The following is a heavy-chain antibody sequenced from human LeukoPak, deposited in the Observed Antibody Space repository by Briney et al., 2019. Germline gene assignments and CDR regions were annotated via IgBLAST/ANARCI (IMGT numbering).Heavy chain of an antibody. CDR1: GCTFTSYD. D-gene: IGHD2-15*01. CDR3: ARSPAGGSTTKSKYNWFDP. Sequence: ASVKVSCKASGCTFTSYDINWVRQATGQGLEWMGWMNPNSDNTGYAQKFQGRVTMTRNTSISTAYMELSSLRSEDTAVYYCARSPAGGSTTKSKYNWFDPWGQGTLVTVSS. J-gene: IGHJ5*02. CDR2: MNPNSDNT. V-gene: IGHV1-8*01.